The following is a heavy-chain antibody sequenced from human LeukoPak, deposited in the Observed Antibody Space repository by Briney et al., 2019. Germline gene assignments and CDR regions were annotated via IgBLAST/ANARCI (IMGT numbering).Heavy chain of an antibody. CDR3: AKGPMPRGFDC. J-gene: IGHJ5*01. D-gene: IGHD3-10*01. V-gene: IGHV3-21*04. CDR1: GFTFSTNS. CDR2: ISSSSSYI. Sequence: GGSLRLSCAASGFTFSTNSMNWVRQAPGKGLEWVSSISSSSSYIYYADSVKGRFTISRDNSKNTLYLQMNSLRAEDTAVYYCAKGPMPRGFDCWGQGTLVTVSS.